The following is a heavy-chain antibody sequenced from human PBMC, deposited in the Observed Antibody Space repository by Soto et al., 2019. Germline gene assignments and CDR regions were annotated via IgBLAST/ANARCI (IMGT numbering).Heavy chain of an antibody. Sequence: ASVKVSCKASGGTFSSYTISWVRQAPGQGLEWMGRIIPILGIANYAQKFQGRVTITADKSTSTAYMELSSLRSEDTAVYYCAAWDYFDSSGYYPFIPGRRRSSMDVSCKGITVTVSS. D-gene: IGHD3-22*01. CDR1: GGTFSSYT. CDR2: IIPILGIA. V-gene: IGHV1-69*02. CDR3: AAWDYFDSSGYYPFIPGRRRSSMDV. J-gene: IGHJ6*04.